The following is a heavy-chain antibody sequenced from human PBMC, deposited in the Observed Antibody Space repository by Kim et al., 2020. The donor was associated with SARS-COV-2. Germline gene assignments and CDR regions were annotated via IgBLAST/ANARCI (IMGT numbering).Heavy chain of an antibody. Sequence: GGSLRLSCAASGFTFDDYAMHWVRQAPGKGLEWVSLISGDGGSTYYADSVKGRFTISRDNSKNSLYLQMNSLRTEDTALYYCAKDRAYCSSTSCYPAYYYYGMDVWGQGTTVTVSS. CDR2: ISGDGGST. V-gene: IGHV3-43*02. D-gene: IGHD2-2*01. J-gene: IGHJ6*02. CDR1: GFTFDDYA. CDR3: AKDRAYCSSTSCYPAYYYYGMDV.